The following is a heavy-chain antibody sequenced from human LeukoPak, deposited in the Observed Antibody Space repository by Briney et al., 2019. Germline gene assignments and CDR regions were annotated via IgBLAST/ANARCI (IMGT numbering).Heavy chain of an antibody. Sequence: SETLSLTCAVSGGSISSGGYSWSWIRQPPGKGLEWIGYIYHSGSTYYNPSLKSRVTISVDRSKNQFSLKLSSVTAADTAVYYCARGGPYGMDVWGQGTTVTVSS. CDR3: ARGGPYGMDV. CDR2: IYHSGST. CDR1: GGSISSGGYS. V-gene: IGHV4-30-2*01. J-gene: IGHJ6*02.